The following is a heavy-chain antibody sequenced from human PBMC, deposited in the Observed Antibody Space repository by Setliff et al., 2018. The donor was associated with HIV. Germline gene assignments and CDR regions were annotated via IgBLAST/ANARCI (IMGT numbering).Heavy chain of an antibody. V-gene: IGHV3-33*08. J-gene: IGHJ1*01. CDR2: LWRDEVGE. D-gene: IGHD3-16*01. Sequence: LRLSCTVVGFSIENFDMHWVRQAPGKGLEWVSLLWRDEVGEYYADSVKGRFSISRDRSRNMVSLQMNSLRVEDTAIYYCGNKGGQVWGPGTLVTVSS. CDR3: GNKGGQV. CDR1: GFSIENFD.